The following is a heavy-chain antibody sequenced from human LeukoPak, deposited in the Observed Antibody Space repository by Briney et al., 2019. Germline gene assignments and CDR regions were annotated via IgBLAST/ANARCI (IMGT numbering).Heavy chain of an antibody. Sequence: SETLSLTCAVYGGSFSGYYWSWIRQPPGKGLEWIGEINHSGSTNYNPSLKSRVTISVDTSKNQFSLKLSSVTAADTAVYYCARRAIHDVVVVAATNVNWFDPWGQGTLVTVSS. V-gene: IGHV4-34*01. D-gene: IGHD2-15*01. J-gene: IGHJ5*02. CDR2: INHSGST. CDR1: GGSFSGYY. CDR3: ARRAIHDVVVVAATNVNWFDP.